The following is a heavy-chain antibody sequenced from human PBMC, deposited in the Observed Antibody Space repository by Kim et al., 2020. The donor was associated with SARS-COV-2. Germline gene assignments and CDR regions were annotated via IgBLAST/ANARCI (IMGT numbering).Heavy chain of an antibody. CDR3: ARQARRGHIVARHDWFDP. D-gene: IGHD2-15*01. CDR1: GGSISSSSYY. Sequence: SETLSLTCTVSGGSISSSSYYWGWIRQPPGKGLEWIGSIYYSGSTYYNPSLKSRVTISVDTSKNQFSLKLSSVTAADTAVYYGARQARRGHIVARHDWFDPGGQGTRVTVSS. V-gene: IGHV4-39*01. J-gene: IGHJ5*02. CDR2: IYYSGST.